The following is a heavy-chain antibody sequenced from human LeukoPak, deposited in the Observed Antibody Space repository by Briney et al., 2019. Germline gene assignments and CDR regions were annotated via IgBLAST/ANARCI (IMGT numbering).Heavy chain of an antibody. J-gene: IGHJ4*02. CDR2: ISSSSSNI. CDR3: ARVRDLTGYYNLDD. Sequence: GGSLTLSCAASGFTFSGYSMNWVRQAPGKGLEWVSYISSSSSNIYYADSVKGRFTISRENAKNSLYLQINRLSDEDTAVYYCARVRDLTGYYNLDDWGQGTLVTVSS. CDR1: GFTFSGYS. D-gene: IGHD3-9*01. V-gene: IGHV3-48*02.